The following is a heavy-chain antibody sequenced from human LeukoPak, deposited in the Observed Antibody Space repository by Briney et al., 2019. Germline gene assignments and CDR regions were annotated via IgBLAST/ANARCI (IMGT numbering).Heavy chain of an antibody. CDR3: ARLTPPTGVWALDI. Sequence: PSETLSLTCTVSGDSIISYYWSWIRQPPGKGLEWVGYIYYSGTTNYNPSPKSRVIISVDTSMNQFSLKLSSVTAADTAVYYCARLTPPTGVWALDIWGQGIMVTVSS. CDR2: IYYSGTT. J-gene: IGHJ3*02. V-gene: IGHV4-59*08. CDR1: GDSIISYY. D-gene: IGHD2-21*01.